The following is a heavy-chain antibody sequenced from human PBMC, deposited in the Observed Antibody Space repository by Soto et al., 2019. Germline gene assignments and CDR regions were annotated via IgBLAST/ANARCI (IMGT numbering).Heavy chain of an antibody. CDR3: ASGAYYDILTGYYNGSTFDY. CDR2: INHSGST. J-gene: IGHJ4*02. D-gene: IGHD3-9*01. V-gene: IGHV4-34*01. CDR1: GGSFSGYY. Sequence: QVQLQQWGAGLLKPSETLSLTCAVYGGSFSGYYWSWIRQPPGKGLEWIGEINHSGSTNYNPSLKSRVTISVDPSKNQFSLKLSSVTAADTAVYYCASGAYYDILTGYYNGSTFDYWGQGTLVTVSS.